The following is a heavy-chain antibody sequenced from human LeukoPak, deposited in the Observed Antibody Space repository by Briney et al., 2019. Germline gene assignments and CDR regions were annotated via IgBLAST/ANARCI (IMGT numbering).Heavy chain of an antibody. V-gene: IGHV1-18*01. CDR3: ARVLGFRPDTLKGSDY. Sequence: ASVKVSCKASGYTFTSYGISWVRQAPGQGLEWMGWISAYNGNTNYAQRLQGRVTMTTDRSTSTAHMEVRSLRSDDTAVYYCARVLGFRPDTLKGSDYWGQGTLVTVSS. CDR1: GYTFTSYG. CDR2: ISAYNGNT. J-gene: IGHJ4*02.